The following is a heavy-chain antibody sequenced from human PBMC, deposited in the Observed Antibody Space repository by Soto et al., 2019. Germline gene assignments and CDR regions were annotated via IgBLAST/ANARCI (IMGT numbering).Heavy chain of an antibody. J-gene: IGHJ6*02. Sequence: ASVKVSCKASGYTFTGYYMHWVRQAPGQGLEWMGWINPNSGGTNYAQKFQGRVTMTRDTSISTAYMELSRLRSDDTAVYYCAGGRRFLEWLTYYYYYGMDVWGQGTTVTVSS. CDR3: AGGRRFLEWLTYYYYYGMDV. CDR2: INPNSGGT. CDR1: GYTFTGYY. D-gene: IGHD3-3*01. V-gene: IGHV1-2*02.